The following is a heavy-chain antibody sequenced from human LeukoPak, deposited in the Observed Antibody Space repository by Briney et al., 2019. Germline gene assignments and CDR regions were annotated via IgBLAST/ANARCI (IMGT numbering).Heavy chain of an antibody. D-gene: IGHD6-19*01. CDR3: ARGYSSGWYYFDY. J-gene: IGHJ4*02. CDR2: IYADGST. CDR1: GFTVRSTY. V-gene: IGHV3-53*01. Sequence: GGSLRLSCAASGFTVRSTYMSWVRQAPGKGLEWVSVIYADGSTYYADSVKGRFTISRDNSKNTMSFQMNSLRGEDTAVYYCARGYSSGWYYFDYWGQGTLVTVSS.